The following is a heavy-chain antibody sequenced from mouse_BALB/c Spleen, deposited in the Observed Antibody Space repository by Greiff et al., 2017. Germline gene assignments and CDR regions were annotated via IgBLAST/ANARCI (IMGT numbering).Heavy chain of an antibody. Sequence: QVQLKQSGPGLVAPSQSLSITCTVSGFSLTSYGVHWVRQPPGKGLEWLGVIWAGGSTNYNSALMSRLSISKDNSKSQVFLKMNSLQADDTAIYYCARNEYDVYAWFAYWGQGTLVTVSA. D-gene: IGHD2-4*01. CDR3: ARNEYDVYAWFAY. CDR2: IWAGGST. CDR1: GFSLTSYG. J-gene: IGHJ3*01. V-gene: IGHV2-9*02.